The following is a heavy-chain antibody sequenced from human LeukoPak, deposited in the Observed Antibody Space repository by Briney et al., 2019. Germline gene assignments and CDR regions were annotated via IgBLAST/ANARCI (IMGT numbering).Heavy chain of an antibody. CDR3: AKDLSGRYSIDAFDI. CDR1: GFTFSNYA. CDR2: ISGTGGGT. J-gene: IGHJ3*02. D-gene: IGHD3-10*01. V-gene: IGHV3-23*01. Sequence: GGSLRLSCAASGFTFSNYAMSWVRQVPGKGLEWVSCISGTGGGTYYADSVKGRFTISRENSKNTLYLQINSLRAEDTAVYYCAKDLSGRYSIDAFDIWGQGTMVTVSS.